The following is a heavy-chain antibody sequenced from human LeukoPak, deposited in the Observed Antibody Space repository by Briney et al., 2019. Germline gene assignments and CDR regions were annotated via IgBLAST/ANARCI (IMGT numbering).Heavy chain of an antibody. CDR3: AKDYGDYDFWSGPYYFDY. V-gene: IGHV3-23*01. J-gene: IGHJ4*02. D-gene: IGHD3-3*01. CDR1: GFTFSSYA. Sequence: GGSLRLSCAASGFTFSSYAVSWVRQAPGKGLEWLSGISASGGSTYYADSVKGRFTISRDNSKNTLYLQMNSLRADDTAVYYCAKDYGDYDFWSGPYYFDYWGQGTLVTVSS. CDR2: ISASGGST.